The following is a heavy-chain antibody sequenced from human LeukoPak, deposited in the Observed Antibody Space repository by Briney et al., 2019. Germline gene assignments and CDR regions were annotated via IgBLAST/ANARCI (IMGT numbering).Heavy chain of an antibody. V-gene: IGHV4-59*01. CDR3: ARGGYYYLDV. CDR1: GGSISSYY. CDR2: IFHNGNT. J-gene: IGHJ6*03. Sequence: SETLSLTCTVSGGSISSYYWSWIRQPPGKGLEWIAYIFHNGNTKYNPSLWSRVTISIDTSRNQVFLNLNSVTVADTAVYYCARGGYYYLDVWGKGTTVTVSS.